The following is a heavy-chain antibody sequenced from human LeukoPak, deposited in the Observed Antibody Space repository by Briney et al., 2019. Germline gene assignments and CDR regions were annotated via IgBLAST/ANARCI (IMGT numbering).Heavy chain of an antibody. J-gene: IGHJ4*02. D-gene: IGHD6-19*01. CDR1: GFTFSSYS. Sequence: GGSLRLSCAASGFTFSSYSMNWVRQAPGKGLEWVSSISSSSSYIYYADSAKGRFTISRDNAKNSLYLQMNSLRAEDTAVYYCARALIAVAGLNDYWGQGTLVTVSS. V-gene: IGHV3-21*01. CDR2: ISSSSSYI. CDR3: ARALIAVAGLNDY.